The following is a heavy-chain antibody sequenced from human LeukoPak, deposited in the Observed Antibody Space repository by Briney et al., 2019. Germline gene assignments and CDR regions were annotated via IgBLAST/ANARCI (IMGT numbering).Heavy chain of an antibody. V-gene: IGHV4-34*01. CDR2: INHTGST. D-gene: IGHD2-21*02. CDR3: VRGGGLPNCGGYCPPDT. Sequence: SETLSLTCAVYGGSFSGYYWSWIRQPPGKGLEWIGEINHTGSTDYNPSLKSRVTISGDRSKNQFSLNLSSVTAADTAVYYCVRGGGLPNCGGYCPPDTWGQGKMVTVSS. CDR1: GGSFSGYY. J-gene: IGHJ3*02.